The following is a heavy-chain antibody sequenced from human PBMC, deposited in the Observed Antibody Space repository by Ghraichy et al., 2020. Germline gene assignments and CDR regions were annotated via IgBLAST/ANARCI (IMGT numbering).Heavy chain of an antibody. D-gene: IGHD3-3*01. Sequence: SETLSLTCTVSGGSISSYYWSWIRQPPGKGLEWIGYIYYSGSTNYNPSLKSRVTISVDTSKNQFSLKLSSVTAADTAVYYCARLPYDFWSGYWFDPWGQGTLVTVSS. J-gene: IGHJ5*02. V-gene: IGHV4-59*01. CDR2: IYYSGST. CDR1: GGSISSYY. CDR3: ARLPYDFWSGYWFDP.